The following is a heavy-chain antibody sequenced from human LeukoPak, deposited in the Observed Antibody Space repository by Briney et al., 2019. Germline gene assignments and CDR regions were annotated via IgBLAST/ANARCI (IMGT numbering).Heavy chain of an antibody. Sequence: PGGSLRLSCAASGFTFSSYGMHWVRQAPGKGLEWVAVISYDGSNKYYADSVKGRFTISRDNSKNTLYLQMNSLRAEDTAVYYCAKDLRGYSCGFPDYWGQGTLVTVSS. J-gene: IGHJ4*02. D-gene: IGHD5-18*01. V-gene: IGHV3-30*18. CDR1: GFTFSSYG. CDR3: AKDLRGYSCGFPDY. CDR2: ISYDGSNK.